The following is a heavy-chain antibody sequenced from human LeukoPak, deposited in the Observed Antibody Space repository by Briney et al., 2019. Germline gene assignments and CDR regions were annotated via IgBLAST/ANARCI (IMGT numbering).Heavy chain of an antibody. Sequence: PGGSLRLSCAASGFSFSGHGMHWVRQTPGKGLEWVAFIRYDGGDQFYADSVKGRFTISRDNSKNMLSLQMNSLRAEDTAVYYCAKDVLQAWQLLGHWGQGTLVTVSS. V-gene: IGHV3-30*02. CDR2: IRYDGGDQ. CDR3: AKDVLQAWQLLGH. J-gene: IGHJ4*02. D-gene: IGHD2-2*01. CDR1: GFSFSGHG.